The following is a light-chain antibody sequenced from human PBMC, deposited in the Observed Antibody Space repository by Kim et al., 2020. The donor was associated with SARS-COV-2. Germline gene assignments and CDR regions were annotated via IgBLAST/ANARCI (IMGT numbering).Light chain of an antibody. J-gene: IGLJ3*02. V-gene: IGLV3-1*01. CDR3: QAWDSSTAK. CDR1: RLGSKY. Sequence: SYELTQPPSVSVSPGQTATITCSGDRLGSKYVSWYQQKPGQSPVVVMYQDSKRPSGIPERFSGSNSGSTATLTISGTQAVDEADYYCQAWDSSTAKFGGGTKVTVL. CDR2: QDS.